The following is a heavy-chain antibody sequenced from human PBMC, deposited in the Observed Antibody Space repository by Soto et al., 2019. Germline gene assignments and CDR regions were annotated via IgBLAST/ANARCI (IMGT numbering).Heavy chain of an antibody. D-gene: IGHD3-10*01. Sequence: PSETLSLTCAVYGGSFSGYYWSWIRQPPGKGLEWIGEINHSGSTNYNPSLKSRVTISVDTSKNQFSLKLSSATAADTAVYYCARGGAYYGSGSYYSGRNYYYYYGMDVWGQGTTVTVSS. CDR2: INHSGST. CDR1: GGSFSGYY. CDR3: ARGGAYYGSGSYYSGRNYYYYYGMDV. J-gene: IGHJ6*02. V-gene: IGHV4-34*01.